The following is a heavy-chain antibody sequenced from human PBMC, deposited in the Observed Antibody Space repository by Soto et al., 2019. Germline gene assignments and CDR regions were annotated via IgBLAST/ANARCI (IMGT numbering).Heavy chain of an antibody. CDR1: GDSIIGTHW. Sequence: SETLSLTCAVSGDSIIGTHWWSWVRRPPGKGLEFIGETHHSRGTNYNPSLRSRVTMSLDKSKNQLSLILYSVTAADTGVYYCAMYSSASGTYYFDYWGQGTLVTVSS. D-gene: IGHD6-13*01. V-gene: IGHV4-4*02. CDR2: THHSRGT. J-gene: IGHJ4*01. CDR3: AMYSSASGTYYFDY.